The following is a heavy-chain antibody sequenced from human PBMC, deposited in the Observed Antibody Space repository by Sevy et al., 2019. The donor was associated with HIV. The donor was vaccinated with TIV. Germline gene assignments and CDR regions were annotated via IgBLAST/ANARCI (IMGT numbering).Heavy chain of an antibody. CDR2: IKQDGSEK. CDR1: GFTFSRYC. CDR3: ARVKDDSSGYRFDY. D-gene: IGHD3-22*01. Sequence: GGSLRLSCAASGFTFSRYCMSWVRQAPGKGLEWVANIKQDGSEKYYVDSVKGRFTISRDNAKNSLYLQMNSLRADDTAVYYCARVKDDSSGYRFDYWGQGTLVTVSS. J-gene: IGHJ4*02. V-gene: IGHV3-7*01.